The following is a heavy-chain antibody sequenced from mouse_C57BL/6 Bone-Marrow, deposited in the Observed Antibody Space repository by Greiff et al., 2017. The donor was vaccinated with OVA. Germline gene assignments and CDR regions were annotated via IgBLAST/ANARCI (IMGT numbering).Heavy chain of an antibody. CDR1: GYTFTSYW. J-gene: IGHJ1*03. CDR2: IDPSNGGT. Sequence: QVQLQQPGTELVKPGASVKLSCKASGYTFTSYWMHWVKQRPGQGLEWIGNIDPSNGGTNYNEKFKSKATLTVDKSSSTAYMQLSSLTSEDSAVYYCARDGYSLEYFDVWGTGTTVTVSS. V-gene: IGHV1-53*01. CDR3: ARDGYSLEYFDV. D-gene: IGHD2-3*01.